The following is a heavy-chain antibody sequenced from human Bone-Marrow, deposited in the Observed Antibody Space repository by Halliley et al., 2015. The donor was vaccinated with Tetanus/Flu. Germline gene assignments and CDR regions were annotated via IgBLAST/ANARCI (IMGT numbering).Heavy chain of an antibody. D-gene: IGHD2-2*01. V-gene: IGHV4-59*01. CDR3: AGADRYCSSTSGYPFEY. Sequence: FMFYRGSTKYNPPLKSRLTISIETSKKLFSLKLGSVTAADTAVYFCAGADRYCSSTSGYPFEYWGQGTLVTVSP. J-gene: IGHJ4*02. CDR2: MFYRGST.